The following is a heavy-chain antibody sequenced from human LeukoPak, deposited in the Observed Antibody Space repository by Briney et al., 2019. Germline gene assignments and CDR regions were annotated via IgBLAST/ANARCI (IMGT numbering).Heavy chain of an antibody. V-gene: IGHV3-30-3*01. J-gene: IGHJ6*02. CDR1: GFTFSSYA. CDR3: ARGDCSSTSCYNYYYYGMDV. D-gene: IGHD2-2*01. Sequence: GGSLRLSCAASGFTFSSYAMPWVRQAPGKGLEWVAVISYDGSNKYYADSAKGRFTISRDNSKNTLYLQMNSLRAEDTAVYYCARGDCSSTSCYNYYYYGMDVWGQGTTVTVSS. CDR2: ISYDGSNK.